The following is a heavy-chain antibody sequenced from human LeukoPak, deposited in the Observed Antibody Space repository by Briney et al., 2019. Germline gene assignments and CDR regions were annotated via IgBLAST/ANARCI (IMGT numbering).Heavy chain of an antibody. J-gene: IGHJ4*02. Sequence: GGSLRLSCAASGFTFSSYAMHWVRQAPGKGLEWVAVISYDGGNKYYPGSVKGRFTISRDNSKNTLYLQMNSLRGEDTSVYYCARDRGYTSGWPNFGYWGQGTLVTVSS. CDR2: ISYDGGNK. V-gene: IGHV3-30*04. CDR3: ARDRGYTSGWPNFGY. D-gene: IGHD6-19*01. CDR1: GFTFSSYA.